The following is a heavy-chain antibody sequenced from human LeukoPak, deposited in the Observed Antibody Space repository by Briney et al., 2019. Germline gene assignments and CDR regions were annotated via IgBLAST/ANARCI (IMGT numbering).Heavy chain of an antibody. CDR2: ISYDGSNK. CDR3: AKMEGGRGVVAAGDDAFDI. Sequence: GGSLRLSCAASGFTFSSYGMHWVRQAPGKGLEWVAVISYDGSNKYYADSVKGRFTISRDNSKNTLYLQMNSLRAEDTAVYYCAKMEGGRGVVAAGDDAFDIWGQGTMVTVSS. CDR1: GFTFSSYG. D-gene: IGHD2-15*01. J-gene: IGHJ3*02. V-gene: IGHV3-30*18.